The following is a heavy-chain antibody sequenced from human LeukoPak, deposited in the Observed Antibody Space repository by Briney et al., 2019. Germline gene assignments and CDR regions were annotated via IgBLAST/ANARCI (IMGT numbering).Heavy chain of an antibody. CDR2: VYYSGST. Sequence: SETLSLTCTVSGDSINTNIYYWGWIRQPPGKGLEWIGHVYYSGSTYSSPSLKGRVTILLDTSNNHFSLRLSSVTAADTAVYYCARGPPPPWDLLGGVGRVTFYFDYWGQGTLVTVSS. V-gene: IGHV4-39*07. J-gene: IGHJ4*02. CDR1: GDSINTNIYY. D-gene: IGHD1-26*01. CDR3: ARGPPPPWDLLGGVGRVTFYFDY.